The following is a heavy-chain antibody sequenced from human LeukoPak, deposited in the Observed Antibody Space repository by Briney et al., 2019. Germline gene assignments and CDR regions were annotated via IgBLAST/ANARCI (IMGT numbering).Heavy chain of an antibody. J-gene: IGHJ4*02. CDR2: ISGSGGSR. CDR3: AKNDDSSGYPDYFDY. CDR1: GFTFSSYA. V-gene: IGHV3-23*01. Sequence: GGSLRLSCAASGFTFSSYAMSWVRQAPGKGLEWVSAISGSGGSRYYADSVKGRFTISRDNSKNTLYLQMNSLRAEDAAVYYCAKNDDSSGYPDYFDYWGQGTLVTVSS. D-gene: IGHD3-22*01.